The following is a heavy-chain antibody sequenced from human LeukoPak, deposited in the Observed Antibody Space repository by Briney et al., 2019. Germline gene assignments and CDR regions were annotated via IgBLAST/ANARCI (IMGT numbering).Heavy chain of an antibody. CDR2: INHSGST. CDR3: ARDAYCSSTSCYSDYYYGMDV. Sequence: PSETLSLTCAVYGGSFSGYYWSWIRQPPGKGLEWIGEINHSGSTNYSPSLKSRVTISVDTSKNQFSLKLSSVTAADTAVYYCARDAYCSSTSCYSDYYYGMDVWGQGTTVTVSS. CDR1: GGSFSGYY. J-gene: IGHJ6*02. V-gene: IGHV4-34*01. D-gene: IGHD2-2*02.